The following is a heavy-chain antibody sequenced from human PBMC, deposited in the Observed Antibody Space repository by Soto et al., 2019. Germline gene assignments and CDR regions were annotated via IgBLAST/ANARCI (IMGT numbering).Heavy chain of an antibody. CDR2: ISYDGSNK. CDR1: EFTFNTYS. J-gene: IGHJ4*02. V-gene: IGHV3-30-3*01. D-gene: IGHD6-13*01. CDR3: ARDGLFGAAAGEGFFDY. Sequence: QVQLVESGGGVVQPGRSLRLSCAASEFTFNTYSMHWVRQAPGKGLEWVAVISYDGSNKYYADSVKGRFTISRDNSKNRLYLQMNSLRAEDTAVYYCARDGLFGAAAGEGFFDYWGQGTLVTVSS.